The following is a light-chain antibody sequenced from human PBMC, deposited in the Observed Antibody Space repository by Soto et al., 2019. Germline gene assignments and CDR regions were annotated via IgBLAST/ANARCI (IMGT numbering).Light chain of an antibody. CDR3: RSYTRSXTYV. J-gene: IGLJ1*01. Sequence: QSVMTQPASVSWSPGQSITISCTGTGSYVVGYDYVSWYQHHPGKAPKVMIYEVTNRPSGVSNRFYGSKSGNTASLTISGLLAEDEADYYCRSYTRSXTYVVGRGTKVXV. CDR1: GSYVVGYDY. CDR2: EVT. V-gene: IGLV2-14*01.